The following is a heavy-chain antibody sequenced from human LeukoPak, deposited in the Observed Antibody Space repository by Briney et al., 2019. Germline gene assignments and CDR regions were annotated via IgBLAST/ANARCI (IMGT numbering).Heavy chain of an antibody. J-gene: IGHJ4*01. CDR1: GFTFDDYD. D-gene: IGHD1/OR15-1a*01. CDR3: AKGIRAGITYSLAY. CDR2: ISWSSGHR. V-gene: IGHV3-9*03. Sequence: SLTLFCAVSGFTFDDYDMLWLPQAPGKGRVGVSDISWSSGHRGYGDSVKGIFTLSRDHAKLSLSPNMNSVRAEYMALYYCAKGIRAGITYSLAYWGQGTLVTVSS.